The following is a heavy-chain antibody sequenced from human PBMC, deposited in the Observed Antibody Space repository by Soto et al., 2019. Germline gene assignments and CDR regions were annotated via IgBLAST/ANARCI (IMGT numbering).Heavy chain of an antibody. V-gene: IGHV1-2*02. J-gene: IGHJ4*02. D-gene: IGHD1-26*01. CDR1: GYTFTGYH. CDR2: IHPNSGGT. CDR3: ARILSEEVGALHY. Sequence: QVRLVQSGAEVKKPGASVKVSCKASGYTFTGYHIHWVRQAPGQGLEWMGWIHPNSGGTSYAQKFQGRVTMTRDTSISTAYVELSRLRSEDTAVYYCARILSEEVGALHYWGQGTLVTVSS.